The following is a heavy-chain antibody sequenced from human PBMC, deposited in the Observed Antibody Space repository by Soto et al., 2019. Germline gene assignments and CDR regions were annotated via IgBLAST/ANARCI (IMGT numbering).Heavy chain of an antibody. V-gene: IGHV3-30-3*01. CDR1: GFTFSSYA. Sequence: QVQLVESGGGVVQPGRSLRLSCAASGFTFSSYAMHWVRQAPGKGLVWVAVISYDGSNKYYADSVKGRFTISRDNSKNTLYLQMNSLRAEDTAVYYCARDQQWLTPLGVYGFDYWGQGTLVTVSS. J-gene: IGHJ4*02. CDR3: ARDQQWLTPLGVYGFDY. D-gene: IGHD6-19*01. CDR2: ISYDGSNK.